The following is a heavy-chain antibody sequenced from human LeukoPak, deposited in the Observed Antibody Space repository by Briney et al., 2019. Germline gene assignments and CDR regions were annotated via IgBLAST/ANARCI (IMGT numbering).Heavy chain of an antibody. CDR1: GFTVDSSA. J-gene: IGHJ4*02. Sequence: GGSLRLSCVVSGFTVDSSAMHWVRQAPGKGLEWVANIKQDGSVKYYVDSVKGRFTISRDNAKNSLFLQMNSLRAEDTAVYYCARDMPGTYSFDYWGQGTLVTVSS. CDR3: ARDMPGTYSFDY. V-gene: IGHV3-7*03. D-gene: IGHD2-2*01. CDR2: IKQDGSVK.